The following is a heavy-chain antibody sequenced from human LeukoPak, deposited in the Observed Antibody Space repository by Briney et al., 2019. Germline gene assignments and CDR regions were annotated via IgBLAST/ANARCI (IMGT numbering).Heavy chain of an antibody. J-gene: IGHJ4*02. D-gene: IGHD2-21*01. CDR1: GFTFGSYS. CDR3: ARSYVAYPFDY. CDR2: ISSTSSYI. V-gene: IGHV3-21*01. Sequence: GGSLRLSCAASGFTFGSYSMNWVRQVPGKGLQWVSSISSTSSYIYYADSVKGRFTISRDNAKNSLYLQMNSLRAEDTAVYYCARSYVAYPFDYWGQGTLVTVSS.